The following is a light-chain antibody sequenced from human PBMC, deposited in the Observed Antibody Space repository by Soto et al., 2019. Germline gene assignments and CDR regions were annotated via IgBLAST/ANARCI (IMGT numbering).Light chain of an antibody. CDR2: WAS. J-gene: IGKJ1*01. CDR3: QQSYDTPRT. V-gene: IGKV4-1*01. Sequence: DIVMTQSPDSLAVSLGERATINCKSSQSLLYSSNNKNYSAWYQHKPGQPPKLLIYWASTRESGVPDRFSGSESGTEFTLSISSLQTENLAVYYCQQSYDTPRTFGEGTKVEIK. CDR1: QSLLYSSNNKNY.